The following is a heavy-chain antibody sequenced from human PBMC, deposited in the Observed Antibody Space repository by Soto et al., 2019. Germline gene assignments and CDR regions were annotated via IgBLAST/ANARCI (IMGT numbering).Heavy chain of an antibody. J-gene: IGHJ4*02. CDR1: GFTFSSYG. CDR2: IWCDGSNK. CDR3: AREIHGSGYDYSKYYFDY. V-gene: IGHV3-33*01. Sequence: PGGSLRLSCAASGFTFSSYGMHWVRQAPGKGLEWVAVIWCDGSNKYYADSVKGRFTISRDNSKNTLYLQMNSLRAEDTAVYYCAREIHGSGYDYSKYYFDYWGQGTMVTVSS. D-gene: IGHD3-22*01.